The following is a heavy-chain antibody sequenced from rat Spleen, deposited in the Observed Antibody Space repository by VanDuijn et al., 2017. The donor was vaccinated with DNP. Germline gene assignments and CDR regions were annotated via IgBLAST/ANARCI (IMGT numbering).Heavy chain of an antibody. CDR2: ISPSGSRT. V-gene: IGHV5-27*01. CDR3: ATGTLAY. J-gene: IGHJ3*01. CDR1: GFAFSDYY. Sequence: EVQLVESGGGLVRPGRSLKLSCAASGFAFSDYYMAWVRQAPAKGLEWVASISPSGSRTLYPDSLKGRFTVSRDNAKSTLYLQMDSLRSEDTATYYCATGTLAYWDQGTLVTVSS.